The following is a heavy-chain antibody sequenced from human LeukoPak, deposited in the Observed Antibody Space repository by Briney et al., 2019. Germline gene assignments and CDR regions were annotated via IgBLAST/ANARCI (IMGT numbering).Heavy chain of an antibody. CDR3: AREDPHFDY. Sequence: GGSRRLSCTAPGFTFSGYSMNWIPQAPGKGLEWVSSFGTRSTSIYHAGSVKGRFAISRDNAKNSLYLQMNSLRAEDTAVYYCAREDPHFDYWGQGTLVTVSS. CDR2: FGTRSTSI. CDR1: GFTFSGYS. V-gene: IGHV3-21*01. J-gene: IGHJ4*02.